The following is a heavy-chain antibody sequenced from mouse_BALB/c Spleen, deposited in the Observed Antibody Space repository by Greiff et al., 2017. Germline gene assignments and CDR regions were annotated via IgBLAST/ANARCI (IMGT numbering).Heavy chain of an antibody. J-gene: IGHJ4*01. D-gene: IGHD2-3*01. Sequence: DVQLQESGAELVKPGASVKLSCTASGFNIKDTYMHWVKQRPEQGLEWIGRIDPANGNTKYDPKFQGKATITADTSSNTAYLQLSSLTSEDTAVYYCARDGYYGYAMDYWGQGTSVTVSS. CDR3: ARDGYYGYAMDY. V-gene: IGHV14-3*02. CDR2: IDPANGNT. CDR1: GFNIKDTY.